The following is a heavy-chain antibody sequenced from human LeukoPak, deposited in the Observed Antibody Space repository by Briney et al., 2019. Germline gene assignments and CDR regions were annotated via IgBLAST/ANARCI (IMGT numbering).Heavy chain of an antibody. J-gene: IGHJ4*02. CDR1: RFAFTYG. CDR3: AKEDALKREVVDY. CDR2: IIGSGDAT. D-gene: IGHD2-2*01. Sequence: PGGSLRLSCVASRFAFTYGMNWVRQAPGKGLEWVSTIIGSGDATYYAKSVKGRFTISRDNSKNTLYLQMNNLRDEDTAIYYCAKEDALKREVVDYWGQGTLVTVSS. V-gene: IGHV3-23*01.